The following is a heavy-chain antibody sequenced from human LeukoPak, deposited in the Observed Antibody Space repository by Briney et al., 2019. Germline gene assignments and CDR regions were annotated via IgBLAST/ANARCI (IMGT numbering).Heavy chain of an antibody. V-gene: IGHV3-23*01. D-gene: IGHD1-26*01. Sequence: GGSLRLSCAASGFTFSSYAMSWVRQAPGKGLEWVSAISGSGGSTYYADSVKGRFIISRDNSKNTLYLQMNSLRAEDTAVCYCAKDGRTHSESYDFDYWGQGTLVTVSS. J-gene: IGHJ4*02. CDR2: ISGSGGST. CDR3: AKDGRTHSESYDFDY. CDR1: GFTFSSYA.